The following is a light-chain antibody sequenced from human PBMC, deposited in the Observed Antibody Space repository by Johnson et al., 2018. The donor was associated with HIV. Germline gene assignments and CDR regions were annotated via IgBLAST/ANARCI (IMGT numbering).Light chain of an antibody. CDR2: ENN. CDR3: GTWDTSLSTGGA. CDR1: SSNIGKNY. Sequence: QSVLTQPPSVSAAPGQMVSISCSGSSSNIGKNYVSWYQQLPGTAPKLLIYENNKRPSGIPDRFSGSKSGTSATLGITGLQTGDEADYYCGTWDTSLSTGGAFGTGTKVTVL. J-gene: IGLJ1*01. V-gene: IGLV1-51*02.